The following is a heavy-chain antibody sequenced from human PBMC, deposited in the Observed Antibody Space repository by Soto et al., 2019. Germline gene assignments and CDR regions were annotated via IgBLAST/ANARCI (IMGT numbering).Heavy chain of an antibody. V-gene: IGHV1-69*06. J-gene: IGHJ6*02. D-gene: IGHD2-2*01. CDR3: LRYCSSTSCSPDYYYGMDV. Sequence: SSVKVSCEAFRGSFSSYAISWVRQAPGQGLEWMGGIIPIFGTANYAQKFQGRVTITADKSTSTAYMELSSLRSEDTAVYYCLRYCSSTSCSPDYYYGMDVWGQGTTVTVSS. CDR1: RGSFSSYA. CDR2: IIPIFGTA.